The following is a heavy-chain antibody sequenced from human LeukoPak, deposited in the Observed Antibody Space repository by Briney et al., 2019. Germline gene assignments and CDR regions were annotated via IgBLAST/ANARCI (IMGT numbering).Heavy chain of an antibody. Sequence: SETLPLTCTVSGGYISSYYWSWIRQPPGKGLEWIGYIYYSGSTNYNPSLKSRVTISVDTSKNQFSLKLSSVTAADTAVYYCARAGGSGSYPEYFQHWGQGTLVTVSS. CDR1: GGYISSYY. CDR2: IYYSGST. D-gene: IGHD3-10*01. J-gene: IGHJ1*01. V-gene: IGHV4-59*01. CDR3: ARAGGSGSYPEYFQH.